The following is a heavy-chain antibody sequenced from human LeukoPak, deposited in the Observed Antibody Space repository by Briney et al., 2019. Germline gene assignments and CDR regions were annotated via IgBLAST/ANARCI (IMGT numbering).Heavy chain of an antibody. CDR2: VNHSGST. Sequence: SETLSLTCAVYGGSFSGYYWSWIRQPPGKELEWIGEVNHSGSTNYNPSLKSRVTISVDTSKNQFSLKLSSVTAADTAVYYCARGFPRGYNYGLNYWGRGTLVTVSS. CDR3: ARGFPRGYNYGLNY. D-gene: IGHD5-18*01. J-gene: IGHJ4*02. V-gene: IGHV4-34*01. CDR1: GGSFSGYY.